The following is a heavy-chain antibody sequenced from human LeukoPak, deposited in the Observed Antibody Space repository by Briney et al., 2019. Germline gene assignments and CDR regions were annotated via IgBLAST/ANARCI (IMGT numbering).Heavy chain of an antibody. V-gene: IGHV3-53*01. J-gene: IGHJ3*02. Sequence: PGGSLRLSCAASGFTVSSNYMSWVRQAPGKGLEWVSVIYSGGSTYYADSVKGRFTISRDNSKNTLYLQMNSLRAEDTAVYYCARDVPNRYYYDSSGYASYAFDIWGQGTMVTVSS. CDR2: IYSGGST. CDR3: ARDVPNRYYYDSSGYASYAFDI. CDR1: GFTVSSNY. D-gene: IGHD3-22*01.